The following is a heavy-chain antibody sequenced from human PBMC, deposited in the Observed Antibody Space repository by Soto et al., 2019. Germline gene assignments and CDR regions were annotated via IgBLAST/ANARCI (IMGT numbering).Heavy chain of an antibody. Sequence: GGSLRLSCAASGFTSTNYVMNWVRQAPGKGLEWVSSISGSGTTTFYADSVKGRFIISRDNSKNTLYLQMNSLRAEDTALYYCAKDRVGGVPDAYDIWGQGTMVTVSS. CDR2: ISGSGTTT. V-gene: IGHV3-23*01. CDR3: AKDRVGGVPDAYDI. CDR1: GFTSTNYV. D-gene: IGHD2-8*01. J-gene: IGHJ3*02.